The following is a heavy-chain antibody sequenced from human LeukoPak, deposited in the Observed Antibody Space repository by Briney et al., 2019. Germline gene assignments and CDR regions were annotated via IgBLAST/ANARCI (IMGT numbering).Heavy chain of an antibody. V-gene: IGHV3-23*01. D-gene: IGHD3-10*01. CDR2: ISGSGGST. J-gene: IGHJ4*02. CDR1: GFTFSSYW. CDR3: AKPLVRTMVRGVIIGDY. Sequence: GGSLRLSCAASGFTFSSYWMSWVRQAPGKGLEWVSAISGSGGSTYYADSVKGRFTISRDNSKNTLYLQMNSLRAEDTAVYYCAKPLVRTMVRGVIIGDYWGQGTLVTVSS.